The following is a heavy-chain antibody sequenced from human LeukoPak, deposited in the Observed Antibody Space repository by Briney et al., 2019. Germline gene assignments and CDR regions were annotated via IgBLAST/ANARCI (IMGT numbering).Heavy chain of an antibody. CDR3: AGRTSGFASDY. Sequence: PSETLSLTCTVSGGSISSSGYYWSWIRQHPGKGLEWIGEIYHSGSTNYNPSLKSRVTISVDKSKNQFSLKLSSVTAADTAVYYCAGRTSGFASDYWGQGTLVTVSS. V-gene: IGHV4-39*07. CDR2: IYHSGST. D-gene: IGHD3-3*01. CDR1: GGSISSSGYY. J-gene: IGHJ4*02.